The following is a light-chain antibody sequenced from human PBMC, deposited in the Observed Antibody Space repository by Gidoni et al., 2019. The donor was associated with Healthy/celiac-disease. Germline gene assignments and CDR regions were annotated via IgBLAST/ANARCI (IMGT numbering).Light chain of an antibody. CDR1: SPNIGAGYD. CDR3: QSYDSSLSGSNWV. V-gene: IGLV1-40*01. Sequence: QSVLTQPPSVSGAPGQRVTISCTGSSPNIGAGYDVHWYQQLPGTAPKLLTYGNSKRPSGVPDRFSGSKSGTSASLAITGIQAEDEADYYCQSYDSSLSGSNWVFGGGTKLTV. J-gene: IGLJ3*02. CDR2: GNS.